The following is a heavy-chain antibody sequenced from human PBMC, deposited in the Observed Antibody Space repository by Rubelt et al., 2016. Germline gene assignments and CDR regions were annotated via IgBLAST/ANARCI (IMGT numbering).Heavy chain of an antibody. V-gene: IGHV2-5*02. D-gene: IGHD3-22*01. CDR1: GFSISSYGAG. Sequence: QITLKETGPTLVKPTQTLTLTCTFSGFSISSYGAGVGWLRQPPGRALEWLAFIYWDDDKRYSSSLRSRLTITKDTSKNQVVLTMTNRDPVDTATYFCAHRGYYDSRGYYIFDYWGQGTLVTVSS. J-gene: IGHJ4*02. CDR2: IYWDDDK. CDR3: AHRGYYDSRGYYIFDY.